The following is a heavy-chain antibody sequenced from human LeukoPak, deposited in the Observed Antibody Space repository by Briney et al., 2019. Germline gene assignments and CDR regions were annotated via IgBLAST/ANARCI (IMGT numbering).Heavy chain of an antibody. CDR1: GGSFSSYY. V-gene: IGHV4-59*01. Sequence: SETLSLTCAVYGGSFSSYYWSWIRQPPGKGLEWVGFIYSNGHTEFNPSLKSRVTISLDTSKKQFSLKLRSVTAADTAIYYCASIGANAFDNWGQGTMVTVSS. CDR2: IYSNGHT. J-gene: IGHJ3*02. D-gene: IGHD1-26*01. CDR3: ASIGANAFDN.